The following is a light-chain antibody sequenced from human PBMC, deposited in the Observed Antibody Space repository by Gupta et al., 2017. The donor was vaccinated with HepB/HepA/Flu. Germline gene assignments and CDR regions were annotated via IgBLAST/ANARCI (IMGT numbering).Light chain of an antibody. J-gene: IGLJ2*01. V-gene: IGLV2-8*01. CDR2: EVN. CDR1: SRDVGGYNY. CDR3: SSFAGGNRV. Sequence: QSALTQPPSASGSPGQSVTISCTGTSRDVGGYNYVSWYQQHPGKAPKLMIYEVNKRPSGVPDRFSGSKSGNTASLTVSGLQAEDEADYYYSSFAGGNRVFGGGTKLTVL.